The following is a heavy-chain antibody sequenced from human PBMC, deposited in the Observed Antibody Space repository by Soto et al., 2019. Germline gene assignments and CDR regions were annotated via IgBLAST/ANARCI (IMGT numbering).Heavy chain of an antibody. CDR1: GFTVSSNY. J-gene: IGHJ5*02. Sequence: EVQLVESGGGLVQPGGSLRLSCAASGFTVSSNYMSWVRQAPGKGLEWVSVIYSGGSTYYADSVKGRFTISRHNSKNTLYLQMNGLRAEDTAVYYCARVEATVTTYWFDPWGQGTLVTVSS. V-gene: IGHV3-53*04. CDR2: IYSGGST. D-gene: IGHD4-17*01. CDR3: ARVEATVTTYWFDP.